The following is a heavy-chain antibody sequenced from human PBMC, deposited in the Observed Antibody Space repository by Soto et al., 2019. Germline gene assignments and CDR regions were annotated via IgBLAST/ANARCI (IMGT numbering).Heavy chain of an antibody. D-gene: IGHD6-13*01. CDR1: GASISSGSYY. CDR3: ARHLTSSWYPYYMDV. J-gene: IGHJ6*03. CDR2: IYYSGST. Sequence: SETLSLTCTVSGASISSGSYYWGWIRQPPGKGLEWIGSIYYSGSTYYNPSLKSRVIISVDTSKNQFSLKLSSVTAADTAVYYCARHLTSSWYPYYMDVWGKGTTVTVSS. V-gene: IGHV4-39*01.